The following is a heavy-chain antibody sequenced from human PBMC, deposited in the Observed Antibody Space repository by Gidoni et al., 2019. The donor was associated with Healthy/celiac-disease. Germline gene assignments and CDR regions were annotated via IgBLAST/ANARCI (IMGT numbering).Heavy chain of an antibody. D-gene: IGHD3-22*01. J-gene: IGHJ4*02. CDR2: IWYDGSNK. CDR1: GFTFSSSG. CDR3: ARDRLAGYYYDSSGYSSPDY. Sequence: QVQLVESGGGVVQPGRSLRLSCAASGFTFSSSGMHWVRQAPGKGLEWVAVIWYDGSNKYYADSVKGRFTISRDNSKNTLYLQMNSLRAEDTAVYYCARDRLAGYYYDSSGYSSPDYWGQGTLVTVSS. V-gene: IGHV3-33*01.